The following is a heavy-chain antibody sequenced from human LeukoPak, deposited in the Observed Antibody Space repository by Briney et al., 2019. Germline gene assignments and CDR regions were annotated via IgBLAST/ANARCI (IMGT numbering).Heavy chain of an antibody. Sequence: GGSLRLSCAASGFTFSSYAMSWVRQAPGKGLEWVSAISGSGGSTYYADSVKGRFTISRDNSKNTLYLQMNSLRAEDTAVYYCAKVASPDYYDSSGYSNWGQGTLVTVSS. V-gene: IGHV3-23*01. CDR3: AKVASPDYYDSSGYSN. CDR1: GFTFSSYA. D-gene: IGHD3-22*01. CDR2: ISGSGGST. J-gene: IGHJ4*02.